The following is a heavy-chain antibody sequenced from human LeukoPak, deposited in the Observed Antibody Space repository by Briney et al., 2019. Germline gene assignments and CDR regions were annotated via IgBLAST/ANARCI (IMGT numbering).Heavy chain of an antibody. D-gene: IGHD1-26*01. Sequence: GGSLRLSCAASGFTFSSYSMNWVRQAPGKGLEWVSHITASGTAIFYADSVKGRFTISRDNAKNSLYLQMNSLRDEDTAVYYCASSGSYRFDYWGQGTLVTVSS. CDR3: ASSGSYRFDY. CDR1: GFTFSSYS. J-gene: IGHJ4*02. CDR2: ITASGTAI. V-gene: IGHV3-48*02.